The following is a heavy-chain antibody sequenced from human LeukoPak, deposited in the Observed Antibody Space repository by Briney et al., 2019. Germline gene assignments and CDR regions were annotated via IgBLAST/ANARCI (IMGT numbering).Heavy chain of an antibody. V-gene: IGHV3-23*01. Sequence: GGSLRLSCAASGFTFSSYAMSLVRQAPGKGLEWVSAISGSGGSTYYADSVKGRFTISRDNSKNTLYLQMNSLRAEDTAVYYCAKAPDIVATGGRDYWGQGTLVTVSS. J-gene: IGHJ4*02. CDR3: AKAPDIVATGGRDY. D-gene: IGHD5-12*01. CDR2: ISGSGGST. CDR1: GFTFSSYA.